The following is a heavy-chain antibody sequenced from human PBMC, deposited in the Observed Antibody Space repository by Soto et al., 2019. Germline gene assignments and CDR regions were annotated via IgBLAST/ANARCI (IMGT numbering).Heavy chain of an antibody. CDR2: IYYSGST. CDR3: GRPLLRYFDWVN. V-gene: IGHV4-39*01. D-gene: IGHD3-9*01. CDR1: GGSISSSSYY. J-gene: IGHJ4*02. Sequence: PSETLCLPCTVCGGSISSSSYYWGWIRQPPGKGLERIGSIYYSGSTYYNPSLKSRVTISVDTSKNQFSLKLSSVTAAATAVQYCGRPLLRYFDWVNWRQGTLEIVCS.